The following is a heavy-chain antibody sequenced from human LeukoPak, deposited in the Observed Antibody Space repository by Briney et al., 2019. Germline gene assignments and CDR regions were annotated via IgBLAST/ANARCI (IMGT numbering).Heavy chain of an antibody. CDR1: GGSISSSSYY. Sequence: SETLSLTCTVSGGSISSSSYYWGWIRQPPGKGLEWIGSVHYSGSTYYNPSLKSRVTISVDTSKNQFSLKLSSVTAADTAVYYCARRRRYYDSSGYCYYFDYWGQGTLVTVSS. D-gene: IGHD3-22*01. J-gene: IGHJ4*02. CDR3: ARRRRYYDSSGYCYYFDY. CDR2: VHYSGST. V-gene: IGHV4-39*01.